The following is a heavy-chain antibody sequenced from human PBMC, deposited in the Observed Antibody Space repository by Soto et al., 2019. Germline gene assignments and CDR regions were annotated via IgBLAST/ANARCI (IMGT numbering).Heavy chain of an antibody. V-gene: IGHV4-31*03. J-gene: IGHJ4*02. CDR1: GGSISSGGYY. CDR2: IYYSGST. CDR3: ARVDYYDSSGYQV. Sequence: LSLTCTVSGGSISSGGYYWSWIRQHPGKGLEWIGYIYYSGSTYYNPSLKSRVTISVDTSKNQFSLKLSSVTAADTAVYYCARVDYYDSSGYQVWGQGTLVTVSS. D-gene: IGHD3-22*01.